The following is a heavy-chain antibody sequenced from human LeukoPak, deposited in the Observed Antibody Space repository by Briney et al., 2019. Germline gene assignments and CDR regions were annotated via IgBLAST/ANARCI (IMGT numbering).Heavy chain of an antibody. Sequence: SETLSLTCAVYGGSFSGYYWSWIRQPPGRGLEWIGEINHSGSTNYNPSLKSRVTISVDTSKNQFSLKLSSVTAADTAVYYCARFLVVVAATGYNWFDPWGQGTLVTVSS. J-gene: IGHJ5*02. V-gene: IGHV4-34*01. D-gene: IGHD2-15*01. CDR2: INHSGST. CDR1: GGSFSGYY. CDR3: ARFLVVVAATGYNWFDP.